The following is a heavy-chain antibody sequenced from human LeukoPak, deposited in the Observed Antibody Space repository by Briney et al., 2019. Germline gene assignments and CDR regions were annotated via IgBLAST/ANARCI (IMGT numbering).Heavy chain of an antibody. CDR3: ARDTRGYDFWSGYWGAYFDY. D-gene: IGHD3-3*01. CDR1: GFTFSGYW. V-gene: IGHV3-7*01. CDR2: IKQDGSEM. Sequence: GGSLRLSCAASGFTFSGYWMSWVRQAPGKGLEWVANIKQDGSEMYYLDSVKGRFIISRDNAKNSLYLQMNSLRAEDTAVYYCARDTRGYDFWSGYWGAYFDYWGQGTLVTVSS. J-gene: IGHJ4*02.